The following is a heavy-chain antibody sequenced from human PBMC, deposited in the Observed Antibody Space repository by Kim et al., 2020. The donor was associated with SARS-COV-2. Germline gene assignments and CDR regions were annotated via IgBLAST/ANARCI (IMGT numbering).Heavy chain of an antibody. D-gene: IGHD3-3*01. CDR1: GFTFSSYE. CDR3: ARDSYYDFWSGYYRKYYFDY. Sequence: GGSLRLSCAASGFTFSSYEMNWVRQAPGKGLEWVSYISSSGSTIYYADSVKGRFTISRDNAKNSLYLQMNSLRAEDTAVYYCARDSYYDFWSGYYRKYYFDYWGQGTLVTVSS. V-gene: IGHV3-48*03. J-gene: IGHJ4*02. CDR2: ISSSGSTI.